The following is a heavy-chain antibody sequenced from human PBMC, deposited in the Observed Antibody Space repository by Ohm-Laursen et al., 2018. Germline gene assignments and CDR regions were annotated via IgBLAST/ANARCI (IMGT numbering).Heavy chain of an antibody. V-gene: IGHV1-69*06. CDR3: ARDNDFWSGSFDY. CDR1: GGTFSSYA. Sequence: SVKVSCKTSGGTFSSYAISWVRQAPGQGLEWMGGIIPIFGTANYAQKFQGRVTITADKSTSTAYMELSSLRSEDTAVYYCARDNDFWSGSFDYWGQGTLVTVSS. J-gene: IGHJ4*02. CDR2: IIPIFGTA. D-gene: IGHD3-3*01.